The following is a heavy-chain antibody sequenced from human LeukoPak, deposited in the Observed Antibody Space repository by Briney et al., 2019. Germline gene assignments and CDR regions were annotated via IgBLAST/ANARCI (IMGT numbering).Heavy chain of an antibody. CDR3: AKDPNYDSSGYYYDMLSFQH. D-gene: IGHD3-22*01. V-gene: IGHV3-23*01. CDR1: GFTFSSYA. J-gene: IGHJ1*01. CDR2: ISGSGGST. Sequence: QPGGSLRLSCAASGFTFSSYAMSWVRQAPGKGLEWDSAISGSGGSTYYADSVKGRFTISRDNSKNTLYLQMNSLRAEDTAVYYCAKDPNYDSSGYYYDMLSFQHWGQGTLVTVSS.